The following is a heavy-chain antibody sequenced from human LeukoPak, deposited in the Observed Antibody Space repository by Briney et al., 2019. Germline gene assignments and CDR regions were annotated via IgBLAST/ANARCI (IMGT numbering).Heavy chain of an antibody. CDR2: IHERGST. CDR3: AKSPRTVTTIFDY. V-gene: IGHV4-59*01. CDR1: GGSISSYY. D-gene: IGHD5-12*01. J-gene: IGHJ4*02. Sequence: PSETLSLTCTVSGGSISSYYWKWLRQSPGEGLEWIGYIHERGSTNHNPSLKSRVTMSVDTSKNQFSLKLTSVTAADTAVYFCAKSPRTVTTIFDYWGQGTLVTVSS.